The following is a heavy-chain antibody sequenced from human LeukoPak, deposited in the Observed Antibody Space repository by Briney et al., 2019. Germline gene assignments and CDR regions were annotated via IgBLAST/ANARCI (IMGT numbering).Heavy chain of an antibody. V-gene: IGHV3-7*01. D-gene: IGHD3-10*01. Sequence: GGSPRLSCAASGFTFSRYWMSWVRQAPGKGLEWPANIKEDGSEKYYVDSVKGRFTISRDNAKNSLYLQMNSLRAEDTSVYYCASGSREWWGQGTLVTVSS. J-gene: IGHJ4*02. CDR2: IKEDGSEK. CDR3: ASGSREW. CDR1: GFTFSRYW.